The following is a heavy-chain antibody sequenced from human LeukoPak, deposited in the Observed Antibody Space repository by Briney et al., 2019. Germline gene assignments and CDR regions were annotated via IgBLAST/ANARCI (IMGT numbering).Heavy chain of an antibody. Sequence: SETLSLSCAVSGGSISGNNWWNWVRQPPGKGLEWIGEIYHSGTSNYSPSLKSRVTISLDKSKNQSSLRLNSVTAADTAVYYCVRDMGSSTSKDWGQGTLVTVSS. CDR3: VRDMGSSTSKD. CDR2: IYHSGTS. J-gene: IGHJ4*02. CDR1: GGSISGNNW. V-gene: IGHV4-4*02. D-gene: IGHD6-13*01.